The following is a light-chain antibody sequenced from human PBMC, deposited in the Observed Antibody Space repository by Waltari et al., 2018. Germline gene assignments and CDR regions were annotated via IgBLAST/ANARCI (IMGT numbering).Light chain of an antibody. J-gene: IGLJ3*02. Sequence: QSVLTQPPSVSAAPGQKVTIFRPGSSSNLGNNYVSWYQQLPGTAPKLLIYENDRRPSGIPDRFSGSKSGTSATLDITGLQTGDEADYYCGTWDNSLSALFGGGTKLTVL. CDR3: GTWDNSLSAL. CDR1: SSNLGNNY. V-gene: IGLV1-51*01. CDR2: END.